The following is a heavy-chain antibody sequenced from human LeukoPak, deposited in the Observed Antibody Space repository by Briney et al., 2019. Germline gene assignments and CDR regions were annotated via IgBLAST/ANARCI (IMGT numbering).Heavy chain of an antibody. CDR1: GYTFTSYA. D-gene: IGHD3-9*01. CDR3: ARVPPYYDILTGSGGGYYGMDV. V-gene: IGHV1-3*01. CDR2: INAGNGNT. Sequence: ASVKVSCKASGYTFTSYAMHWVRQAPGQRLEWMGWINAGNGNTKHSQKFQGRVTITRDTSASTAYMELSSLRSEDTAVYYCARVPPYYDILTGSGGGYYGMDVWGQGTTVTVSS. J-gene: IGHJ6*02.